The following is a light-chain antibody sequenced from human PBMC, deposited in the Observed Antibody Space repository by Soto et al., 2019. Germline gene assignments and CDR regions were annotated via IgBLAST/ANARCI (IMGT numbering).Light chain of an antibody. V-gene: IGKV3-20*01. Sequence: ESVLTQSTGTLSLSPGERATLSCRASQSVSNNYLAWYQQKPGQAPTLLIYDASSRASGLPDRFSGSGSETDFTLTVSRLELEDFAVYFCHQYGTSPQTFGQGTKVDIK. CDR2: DAS. J-gene: IGKJ1*01. CDR3: HQYGTSPQT. CDR1: QSVSNNY.